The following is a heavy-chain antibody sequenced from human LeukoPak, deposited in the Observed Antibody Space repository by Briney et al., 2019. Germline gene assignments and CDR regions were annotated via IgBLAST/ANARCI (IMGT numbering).Heavy chain of an antibody. Sequence: GGSLRLSCAASGFNFNKYEMNWVRQAPGKGLEWISYINGRGATIENADSVRGRFTISRDNAKNSLFLQMNSLRAKDTAVYYCARHGENGWDFDCWGQGTLVTVSS. D-gene: IGHD6-19*01. J-gene: IGHJ4*02. CDR2: INGRGATI. CDR3: ARHGENGWDFDC. CDR1: GFNFNKYE. V-gene: IGHV3-48*03.